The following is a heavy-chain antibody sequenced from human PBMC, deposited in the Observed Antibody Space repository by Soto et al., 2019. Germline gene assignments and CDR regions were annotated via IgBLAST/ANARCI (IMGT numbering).Heavy chain of an antibody. CDR3: ARDHGWGDYVDYCY. J-gene: IGHJ4*02. CDR1: GFTFSSYS. Sequence: EVQLVESGGGLVKPGGSLRLSCAASGFTFSSYSMNWVRQAPGKGLEWVSSIGVSSSHYISYADSLKGRFTISRDNAKSSLYLQINSLRAEDTAVYYCARDHGWGDYVDYCYWCQGTLVSVSS. D-gene: IGHD4-17*01. V-gene: IGHV3-21*01. CDR2: IGVSSSHYI.